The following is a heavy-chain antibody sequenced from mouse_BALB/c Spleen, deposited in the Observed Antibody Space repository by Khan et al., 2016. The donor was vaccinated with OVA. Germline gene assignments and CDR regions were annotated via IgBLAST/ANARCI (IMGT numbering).Heavy chain of an antibody. Sequence: VQLQQSGPELVQPGASVKISCKASGYSFTGYFMNWVMQSHGKSLVWIGRINPHIGETLYNQKFKDKATLTVDESSSTAHMELRSLASEDSAVYYCARKNGSDFDYWGQGTTLTVSA. CDR2: INPHIGET. CDR3: ARKNGSDFDY. V-gene: IGHV1-20*02. D-gene: IGHD1-1*01. J-gene: IGHJ2*01. CDR1: GYSFTGYF.